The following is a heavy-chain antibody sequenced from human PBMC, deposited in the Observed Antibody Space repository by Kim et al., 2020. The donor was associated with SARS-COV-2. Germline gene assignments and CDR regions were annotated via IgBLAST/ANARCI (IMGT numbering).Heavy chain of an antibody. V-gene: IGHV1-69*13. CDR1: GGTFSSYA. Sequence: SVKVSCKASGGTFSSYAISWVRQAPGQGLEWMGGIIPIFGTANYAQKFQGRVTITADESTSTAYMELSSLRSEDTAVYYCASSIAGSYYFDYWGQGTLVTVSS. D-gene: IGHD2-21*01. CDR2: IIPIFGTA. J-gene: IGHJ4*02. CDR3: ASSIAGSYYFDY.